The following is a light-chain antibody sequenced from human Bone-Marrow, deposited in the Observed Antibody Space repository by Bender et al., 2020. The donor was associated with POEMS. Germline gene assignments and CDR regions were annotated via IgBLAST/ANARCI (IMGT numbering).Light chain of an antibody. V-gene: IGLV2-14*01. CDR1: SSDVGAYNY. J-gene: IGLJ1*01. Sequence: QSALTQPASVSGSPGQSITISCTGTSSDVGAYNYVTWYQLHPGKAPKLMIYDVSHRPSGVSNRFSGSKSGNTASLTISGLQADDEADYYCCSYGGNFYVFGSGTKVTVL. CDR3: CSYGGNFYV. CDR2: DVS.